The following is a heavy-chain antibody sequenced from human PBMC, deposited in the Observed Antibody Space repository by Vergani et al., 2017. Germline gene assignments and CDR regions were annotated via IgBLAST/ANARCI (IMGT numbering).Heavy chain of an antibody. CDR3: ARDYGSGPPKSRRLLYDIGWFDP. D-gene: IGHD3-10*01. CDR1: GFTFSAYW. CDR2: IKQDGSEK. J-gene: IGHJ5*02. Sequence: LVESGGGLVQPGGSLRLSCAASGFTFSAYWMNWVRQAPGKGLEWVANIKQDGSEKYYVDSVKGRFTISRDNANNLVYLQMSSVRADDTAVYYCARDYGSGPPKSRRLLYDIGWFDPWGQGTLVTVSS. V-gene: IGHV3-7*01.